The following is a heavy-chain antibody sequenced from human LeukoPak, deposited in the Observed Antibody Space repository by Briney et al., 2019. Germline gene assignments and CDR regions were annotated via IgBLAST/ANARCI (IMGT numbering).Heavy chain of an antibody. Sequence: PSETLSLTCTVSGVSISSYYWSWIRQPPGKGLEWIGYIYYSGSTNYNPSLKSRVTISVDTSMNQFSLKLSSVTAADTAVYYCARVARAAFDIWGQGTMVTVSS. J-gene: IGHJ3*02. CDR1: GVSISSYY. V-gene: IGHV4-59*01. CDR3: ARVARAAFDI. CDR2: IYYSGST.